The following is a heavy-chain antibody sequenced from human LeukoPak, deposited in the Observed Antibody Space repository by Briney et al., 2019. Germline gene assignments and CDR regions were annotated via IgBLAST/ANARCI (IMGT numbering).Heavy chain of an antibody. J-gene: IGHJ3*02. Sequence: ASETLSLTCTVSGGSISSYYWSWIRQPPGKGLEWIGYIYYSGSTNYNPSLKSRVTISVDTSKNQFSLKLSSVTAADTAVYYCASGGAVAASRGAFGIWGQGTMVTVSS. CDR3: ASGGAVAASRGAFGI. CDR2: IYYSGST. CDR1: GGSISSYY. V-gene: IGHV4-59*01. D-gene: IGHD6-19*01.